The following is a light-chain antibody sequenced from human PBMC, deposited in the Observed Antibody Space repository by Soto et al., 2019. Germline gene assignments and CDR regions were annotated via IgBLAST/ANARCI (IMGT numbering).Light chain of an antibody. CDR1: SSDVGGYNY. J-gene: IGLJ2*01. CDR2: DVS. V-gene: IGLV2-14*01. CDR3: SSYTSSSTVI. Sequence: QSVLTQPASVSGSPGQSIAISCTGSSSDVGGYNYVSWYQQHSGKAPKRMIYDVSNRPSGVSDRFSGSKSGNTASLTISGLQAEDEAEYYCSSYTSSSTVIFGGGTKLTVL.